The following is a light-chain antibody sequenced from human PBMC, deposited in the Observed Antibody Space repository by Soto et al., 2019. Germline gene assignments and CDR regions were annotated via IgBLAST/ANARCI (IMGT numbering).Light chain of an antibody. CDR1: QSISSW. Sequence: DIHMTQSASTLSASVGDRFTITCRASQSISSWLAWYQQKPGKAPKLLIYDASSLESGVPSRFSGSGSGTEFTLTISSPHPDDFATYYCQQYNNLWTFGQGTKVDIK. CDR3: QQYNNLWT. CDR2: DAS. J-gene: IGKJ1*01. V-gene: IGKV1-5*01.